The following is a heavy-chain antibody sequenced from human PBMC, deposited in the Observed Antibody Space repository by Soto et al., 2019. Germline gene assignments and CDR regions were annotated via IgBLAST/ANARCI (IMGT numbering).Heavy chain of an antibody. D-gene: IGHD7-27*01. CDR3: ARAPDPWVFDY. Sequence: EVQLVESGGGLIQPGGSLRLSCAASGFTVSSNYMTWVRQTPGKGLEWVPRIYSGGSTFYADSVKGRFTISRDNSRNTLHLQMNSLRAEDTAVYYGARAPDPWVFDYWGQGTLVTVSS. CDR1: GFTVSSNY. V-gene: IGHV3-53*01. CDR2: IYSGGST. J-gene: IGHJ4*02.